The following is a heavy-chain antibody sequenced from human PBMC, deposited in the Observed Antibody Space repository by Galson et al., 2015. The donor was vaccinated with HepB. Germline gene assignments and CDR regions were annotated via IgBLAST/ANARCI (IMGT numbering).Heavy chain of an antibody. CDR2: IGTAGDT. V-gene: IGHV3-13*01. CDR3: ARDKGVGGLYGMDV. Sequence: SLRLSCAASGFTFSSYDMHWVRQATGKGLEWVSAIGTAGDTYYPGSVKGRFTISRENAKNSLYLQMNSLRAGDTAVYYCARDKGVGGLYGMDVWGQGTTVTVSS. CDR1: GFTFSSYD. D-gene: IGHD1-26*01. J-gene: IGHJ6*02.